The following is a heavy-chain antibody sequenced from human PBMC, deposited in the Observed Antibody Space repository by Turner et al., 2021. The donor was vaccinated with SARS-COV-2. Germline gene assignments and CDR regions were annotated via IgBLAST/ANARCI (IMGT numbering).Heavy chain of an antibody. J-gene: IGHJ4*02. D-gene: IGHD6-13*01. CDR3: ARDRVSSSWTFDY. V-gene: IGHV3-33*01. Sequence: QVQLVESGGGVVQPGRPLRLSCAAAGFTFSSYGMHWVRQAPGKGLECVAVIWYDGSNKYYADSVKGRFTISRDNSKNTLYLQMNSLRAEDTAVYYCARDRVSSSWTFDYWGQGTLVTVSS. CDR1: GFTFSSYG. CDR2: IWYDGSNK.